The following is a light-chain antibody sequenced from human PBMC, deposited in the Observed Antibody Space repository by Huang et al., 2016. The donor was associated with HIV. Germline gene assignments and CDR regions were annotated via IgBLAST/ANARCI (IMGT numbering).Light chain of an antibody. J-gene: IGKJ4*01. CDR2: DAA. Sequence: EIVLTQSPATLSLSPGERATLSCRASQSVHSYLAWYQQKPGQAPRLLIYDAANRATGVQARFSGSGAGTDFTLTISNLQSEDFAVYYCQQRSAWPLTVGGGTKVEI. CDR3: QQRSAWPLT. CDR1: QSVHSY. V-gene: IGKV3-11*01.